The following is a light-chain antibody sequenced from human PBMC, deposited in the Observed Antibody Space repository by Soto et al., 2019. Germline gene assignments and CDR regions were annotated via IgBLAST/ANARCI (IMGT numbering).Light chain of an antibody. V-gene: IGKV3-20*01. J-gene: IGKJ4*01. Sequence: EIVLTQSPGTVSLSPGERATLSCRASQSVSSSYLAWYQQKPGQAPRLLIYGASSRATGIPDRFSGSGSGTDFTLTISRLEPGDSAVYYCQQYGHSPLTFGGGTKVDIK. CDR2: GAS. CDR3: QQYGHSPLT. CDR1: QSVSSSY.